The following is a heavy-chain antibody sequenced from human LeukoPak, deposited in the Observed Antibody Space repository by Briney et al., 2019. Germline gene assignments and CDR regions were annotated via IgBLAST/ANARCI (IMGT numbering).Heavy chain of an antibody. CDR1: GGSISSYY. Sequence: SETLSLTSTVSGGSISSYYWSWIRQPPGKGLEWIGYIYYSGSTNYNPSLKSRVTISVDTSKNQFSLKLSSVTAADTAVYYCARGSIGSGSYYFDYWGQGTLVTASS. CDR3: ARGSIGSGSYYFDY. D-gene: IGHD3-10*01. V-gene: IGHV4-59*01. CDR2: IYYSGST. J-gene: IGHJ4*02.